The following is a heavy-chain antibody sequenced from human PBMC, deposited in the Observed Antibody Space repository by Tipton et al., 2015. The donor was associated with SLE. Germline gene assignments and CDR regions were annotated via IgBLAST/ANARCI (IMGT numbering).Heavy chain of an antibody. J-gene: IGHJ4*02. Sequence: LRLSCAVYGGSFSGYYWSWIRQPPGKGLEWIGEINHSGSTNYNPSLKSRVTISVDTSKNQFPLKLSSVTAADTAVYYCARPISTYYYGSGSYYTNWGQGTLVTVSS. V-gene: IGHV4-34*01. CDR3: ARPISTYYYGSGSYYTN. D-gene: IGHD3-10*01. CDR1: GGSFSGYY. CDR2: INHSGST.